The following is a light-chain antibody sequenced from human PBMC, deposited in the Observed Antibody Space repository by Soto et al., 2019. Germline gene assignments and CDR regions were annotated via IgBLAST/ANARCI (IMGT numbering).Light chain of an antibody. V-gene: IGKV3-20*01. CDR1: QSITTS. CDR2: DAS. CDR3: QQYATSPLT. J-gene: IGKJ4*01. Sequence: VLTQSPGTVSLSPGERATLSCRASQSITTSLAWYQRKPGQAPRLLIYDASTRATAIPDRFSGSGSGTDFTLTLSRLEAEDFAVYYCQQYATSPLTFGGGTKVDIK.